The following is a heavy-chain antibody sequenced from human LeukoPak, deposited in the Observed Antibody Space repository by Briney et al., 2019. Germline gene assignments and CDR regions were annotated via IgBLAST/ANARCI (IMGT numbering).Heavy chain of an antibody. CDR3: ARDGPHYYDSTAPSPGS. CDR2: ISSSRSTI. CDR1: GFTFSSYV. D-gene: IGHD3-22*01. J-gene: IGHJ5*02. V-gene: IGHV3-48*03. Sequence: GGALRLSCAASGFTFSSYVVNWVRQARGKGLERVSYISSSRSTIYYADSVKRRFTISRDNAENSLFLQMNSLRADDTAVYYCARDGPHYYDSTAPSPGSWGQGTLVTVSS.